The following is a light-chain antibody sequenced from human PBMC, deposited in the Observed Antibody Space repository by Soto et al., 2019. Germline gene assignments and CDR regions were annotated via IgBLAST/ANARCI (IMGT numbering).Light chain of an antibody. CDR2: DAS. CDR3: QQRSDWPT. J-gene: IGKJ2*01. V-gene: IGKV3-11*01. Sequence: EFVLTQSPGTLSLSPGERATLSCRASQTVRNNFLAWYQQKPGQAPRLLIYDASNRATGIPARFSGSGSGTDFTLTISSLEPEDFALYYCQQRSDWPTFGQGTKLEI. CDR1: QTVRNNF.